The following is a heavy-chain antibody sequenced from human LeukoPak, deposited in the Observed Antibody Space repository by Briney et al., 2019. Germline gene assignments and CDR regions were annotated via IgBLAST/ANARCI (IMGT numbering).Heavy chain of an antibody. CDR2: ISGSGGST. CDR1: GFTFSSYA. J-gene: IGHJ4*02. Sequence: GGSLRLSCAASGFTFSSYAMSWVRQAPGKGLEWVSAISGSGGSTYYADSVKGRFTISRDNSKNTLYLQMNSLRAEDTAVYYCAKDVDILTGYSKYFDYWGQGTLVTVSS. D-gene: IGHD3-9*01. CDR3: AKDVDILTGYSKYFDY. V-gene: IGHV3-23*01.